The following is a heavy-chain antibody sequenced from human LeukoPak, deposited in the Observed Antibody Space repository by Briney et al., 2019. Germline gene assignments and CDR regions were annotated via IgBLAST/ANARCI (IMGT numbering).Heavy chain of an antibody. Sequence: PSETLSLTCAVYGGLLSDYHWSWIRQPPGKGLEWIGGINHTGTTNYSLSLKSRVTISIDTSKNQFSLNLNSMTAADTAVYYWARGEGARDGYNYEGPFYFDYWGQGTLVTVSS. J-gene: IGHJ4*02. D-gene: IGHD5-24*01. CDR2: INHTGTT. V-gene: IGHV4-34*01. CDR1: GGLLSDYH. CDR3: ARGEGARDGYNYEGPFYFDY.